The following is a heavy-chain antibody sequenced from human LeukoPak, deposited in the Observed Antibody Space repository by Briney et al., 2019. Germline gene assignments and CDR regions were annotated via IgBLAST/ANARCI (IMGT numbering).Heavy chain of an antibody. D-gene: IGHD1-7*01. J-gene: IGHJ4*02. CDR2: ISSSSSTI. CDR1: GFTFSSYS. Sequence: GGSLRLSCAASGFTFSSYSMNWVRQAPGKGLEWVSYISSSSSTIYYADSVKGRFTISRDNAKNSLYLQMNTLRAEDTAVYYCARDRRTWLDYWGQGTLVTVSS. V-gene: IGHV3-48*01. CDR3: ARDRRTWLDY.